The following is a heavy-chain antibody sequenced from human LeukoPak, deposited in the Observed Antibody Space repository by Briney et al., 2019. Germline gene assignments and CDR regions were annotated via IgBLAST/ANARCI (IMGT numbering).Heavy chain of an antibody. Sequence: PGGSVRLSCAGYTFTCSSYQMDWVPQAPGKGRVGVFYISSSGRTVDYADSVKGRFTSARDNAKNSLYLQMISLRAEDTAVYYCASGIQWLLQPWGAFDIWGQGTMVTVSS. V-gene: IGHV3-48*03. CDR2: ISSSGRTV. J-gene: IGHJ3*02. CDR1: TFTCSSYQ. CDR3: ASGIQWLLQPWGAFDI. D-gene: IGHD6-19*01.